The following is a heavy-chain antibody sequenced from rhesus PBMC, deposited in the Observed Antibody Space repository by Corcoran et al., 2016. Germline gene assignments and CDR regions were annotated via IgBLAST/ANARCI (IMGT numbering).Heavy chain of an antibody. CDR1: GGSVSDDYY. D-gene: IGHD3-34*01. CDR2: IYGSGGRT. CDR3: ARTLGVILDD. J-gene: IGHJ4*01. V-gene: IGHV4-106*01. Sequence: QVQLQESGPGLVKPSETLSLTCAVYGGSVSDDYYWTWIRQPPGKGLEGNGYIYGSGGRTNYNPSLKNRVTISIDTSMNRFSLKLSSVTAADTAVYYCARTLGVILDDWGQGVLVTVSS.